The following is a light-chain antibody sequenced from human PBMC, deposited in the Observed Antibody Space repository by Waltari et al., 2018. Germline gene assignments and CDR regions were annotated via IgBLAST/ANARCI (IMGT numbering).Light chain of an antibody. CDR3: QQHGTSPFT. V-gene: IGKV3-20*01. J-gene: IGKJ2*01. CDR2: GAS. CDR1: QSVSSSY. Sequence: EIVFTQSPGTLSLSPGERATLSCRASQSVSSSYLAWYQQKPGQAPRLLIYGASSRATGIPARISGSGSGTDFTLTLSSLEPEDFAVYYCQQHGTSPFTFGQGTKVEIK.